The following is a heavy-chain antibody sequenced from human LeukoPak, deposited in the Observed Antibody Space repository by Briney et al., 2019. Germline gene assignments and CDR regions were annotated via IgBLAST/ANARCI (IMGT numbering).Heavy chain of an antibody. V-gene: IGHV3-11*01. CDR2: IGNRETTISSPDSV. Sequence: PGGSLRLSCAGSGFTFSDYYMAWVRQAPGKGLEWISYIGNRETTISSPDSVNYADSVKGRFTISRDNAKNSLFLQMNSLRVDDTAVYFCVRHRAECCNGDNCYLDYWGQGTRVTVSS. J-gene: IGHJ4*02. CDR3: VRHRAECCNGDNCYLDY. CDR1: GFTFSDYY. D-gene: IGHD2-15*01.